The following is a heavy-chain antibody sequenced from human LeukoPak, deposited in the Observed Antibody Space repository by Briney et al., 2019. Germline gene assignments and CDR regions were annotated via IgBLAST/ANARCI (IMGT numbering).Heavy chain of an antibody. V-gene: IGHV4-4*02. Sequence: PSGTLSLTCGVSGGSITTTYWWCWVRQFPGQGLQWIGQASVEGVNNYKPPLTGRVTMSMDRAKNLLSLNLTCVDAADTAVYYCSRENGVFSFFGWGGQAILV. D-gene: IGHD3-9*01. J-gene: IGHJ4*02. CDR3: SRENGVFSFFGW. CDR1: GGSITTTYW. CDR2: ASVEGVN.